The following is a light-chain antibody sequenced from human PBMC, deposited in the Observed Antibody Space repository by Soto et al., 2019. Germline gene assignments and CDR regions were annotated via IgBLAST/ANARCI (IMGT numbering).Light chain of an antibody. CDR2: DAS. CDR1: QGISSY. CDR3: QQYYSYPLT. Sequence: AIQMTQSPSSLSASTGDRVTITCRASQGISSYLAWYQQKPWRAPKLLIYDASTLQSGVTSRFSGSGSGTDFTLTISCLQSEDFATYYCQQYYSYPLTFGGGTKVDIK. V-gene: IGKV1-8*01. J-gene: IGKJ4*01.